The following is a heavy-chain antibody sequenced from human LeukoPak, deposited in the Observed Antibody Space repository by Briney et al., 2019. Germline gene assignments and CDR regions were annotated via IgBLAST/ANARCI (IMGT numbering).Heavy chain of an antibody. Sequence: GASVKVSCKASGYTFTSYGISWVRQAPGQGLEWMGWISAYNGNTNYAQKLQGRVTMTTDTSTSTAYMELRSLRSDDTAVYYCARDVLLWFGELFPYYYFDYWGQGTLVTVSS. V-gene: IGHV1-18*01. CDR3: ARDVLLWFGELFPYYYFDY. D-gene: IGHD3-10*01. CDR2: ISAYNGNT. CDR1: GYTFTSYG. J-gene: IGHJ4*02.